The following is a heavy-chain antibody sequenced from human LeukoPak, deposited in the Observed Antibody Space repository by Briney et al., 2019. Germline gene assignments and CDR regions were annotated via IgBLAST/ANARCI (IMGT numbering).Heavy chain of an antibody. D-gene: IGHD5-12*01. CDR2: ISSSSSYI. Sequence: GGSLRLSCAASGFTFSSYSMNWVRQAPGKXLEWVSSISSSSSYIYYADSVKGRFTISRDNAKNSLYLQMNSLRAEDTAVNYCARDLGVDIVATIVFDYWGQGTLVTVSS. CDR1: GFTFSSYS. J-gene: IGHJ4*02. CDR3: ARDLGVDIVATIVFDY. V-gene: IGHV3-21*01.